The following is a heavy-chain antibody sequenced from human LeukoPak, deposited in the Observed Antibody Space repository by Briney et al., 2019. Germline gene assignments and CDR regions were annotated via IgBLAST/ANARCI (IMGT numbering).Heavy chain of an antibody. CDR3: ARAASSSWQWLVPVDY. CDR1: GFTVSSNS. D-gene: IGHD6-19*01. Sequence: GGSLRLSCTVSGFTVSSNSMSWVRQAPGKGLEWVANIKQDGSEKYYVDSVKGRFTISRDNAKNSLYLQMNSLRAEDTAVYYCARAASSSWQWLVPVDYWGQGTLVTVSS. J-gene: IGHJ4*02. CDR2: IKQDGSEK. V-gene: IGHV3-7*01.